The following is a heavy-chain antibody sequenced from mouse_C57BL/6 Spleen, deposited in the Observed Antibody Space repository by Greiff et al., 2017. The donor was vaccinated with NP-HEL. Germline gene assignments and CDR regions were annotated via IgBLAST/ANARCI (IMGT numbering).Heavy chain of an antibody. D-gene: IGHD2-4*01. J-gene: IGHJ3*01. CDR2: INPGSGGT. V-gene: IGHV1-54*01. CDR1: GYAFTNYL. Sequence: QVQLQQSGAELVSPGTSVKVSCKASGYAFTNYLIEWVKQRPGQGLEWIGVINPGSGGTNYNEKFKGKATLTADKSSSTAYMQLSSLTSEDSAVYFCARVGDDYDGSWFAYWGQGTLVTVSA. CDR3: ARVGDDYDGSWFAY.